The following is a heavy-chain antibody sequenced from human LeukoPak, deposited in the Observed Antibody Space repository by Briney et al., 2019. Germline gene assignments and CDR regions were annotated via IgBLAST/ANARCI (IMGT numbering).Heavy chain of an antibody. Sequence: TSETLSLTCSFSGGSISGYYWSWIRQPPGTELEWIGYVYYSENTKYNPSLESRVTISLDTSKNQFSLRLNSVTTADTAVYFCTRRVAITGTPKAYFDYWGQGILVTVSS. V-gene: IGHV4-59*08. CDR3: TRRVAITGTPKAYFDY. J-gene: IGHJ4*02. CDR2: VYYSENT. D-gene: IGHD1-20*01. CDR1: GGSISGYY.